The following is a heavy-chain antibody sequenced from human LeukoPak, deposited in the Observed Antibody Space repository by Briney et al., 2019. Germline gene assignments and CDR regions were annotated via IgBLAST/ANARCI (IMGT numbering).Heavy chain of an antibody. CDR2: IKDDGSVK. CDR3: VKNDGWFHLAQ. CDR1: GFSFSSFW. D-gene: IGHD6-19*01. V-gene: IGHV3-7*03. Sequence: GGSLRLSCTASGFSFSSFWMSWVRQAPGKGLEWVANIKDDGSVKNHVDSLKGRFSISRDNTNNALYLQMNSLRVEDTAVYYCVKNDGWFHLAQWGQGTLVTVSS. J-gene: IGHJ4*02.